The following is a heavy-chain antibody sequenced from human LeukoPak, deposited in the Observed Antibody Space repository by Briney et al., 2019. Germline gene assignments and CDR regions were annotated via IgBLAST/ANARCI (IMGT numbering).Heavy chain of an antibody. CDR1: GGSISSSTYY. V-gene: IGHV4-39*01. J-gene: IGHJ1*01. Sequence: TSETLSLTCTVSGGSISSSTYYWGWIRRPPGKGLEWIGSIYYSGSTYYNPSLKSRVTISVDTSKNQFSLKLSSVTAADTAVYYCTYYYDSSGSPHWGQGTLVTVSS. CDR3: TYYYDSSGSPH. CDR2: IYYSGST. D-gene: IGHD3-22*01.